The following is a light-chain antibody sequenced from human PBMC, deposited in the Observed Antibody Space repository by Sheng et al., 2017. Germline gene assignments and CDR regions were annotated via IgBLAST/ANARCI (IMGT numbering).Light chain of an antibody. CDR1: VLAKKY. Sequence: SYELTQPSSVSVSPGQTARITCSGDVLAKKYARWFQQKPGQAPVLVIYKDSERPSGIPERFSGSSSGTTVTLTISGAQVEDEADYYCYSAADTQGVFGGGTKLTVL. CDR3: YSAADTQGV. J-gene: IGLJ3*02. V-gene: IGLV3-27*01. CDR2: KDS.